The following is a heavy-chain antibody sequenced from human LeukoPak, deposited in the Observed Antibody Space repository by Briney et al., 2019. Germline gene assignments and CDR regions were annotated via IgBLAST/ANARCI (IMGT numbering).Heavy chain of an antibody. Sequence: GGSLRLSCAASGFTFSSYGMHWVRQAPGKGLEWVAFIRYDGSNKYYADSVKGRFTISRDNSKNTLYLQMNSLRAEDTAVYCCAKDRDDYATYWGQGTLVTVSS. CDR1: GFTFSSYG. D-gene: IGHD4-17*01. CDR3: AKDRDDYATY. V-gene: IGHV3-30*02. J-gene: IGHJ4*02. CDR2: IRYDGSNK.